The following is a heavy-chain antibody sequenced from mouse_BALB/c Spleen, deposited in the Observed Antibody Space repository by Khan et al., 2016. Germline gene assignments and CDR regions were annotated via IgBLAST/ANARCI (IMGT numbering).Heavy chain of an antibody. J-gene: IGHJ3*01. D-gene: IGHD4-1*01. Sequence: VQLQQPGAELVKPGASVKLSCTASGFNIKDTYMHWVKQRPEQGLEWIGRIDPANGNTKYDPNFQGKATITADTSSNTAYLQLSSLTSEDSAVFYWASWDVAYWGQGTLVTVSA. CDR2: IDPANGNT. CDR3: ASWDVAY. V-gene: IGHV14-3*02. CDR1: GFNIKDTY.